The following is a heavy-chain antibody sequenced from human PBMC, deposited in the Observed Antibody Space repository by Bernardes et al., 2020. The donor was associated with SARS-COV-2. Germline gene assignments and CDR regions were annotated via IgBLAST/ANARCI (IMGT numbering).Heavy chain of an antibody. CDR2: INPSRGTT. J-gene: IGHJ4*02. Sequence: ASVKVSCTASGYTFTFYYMHWVRQAPGQGLEWMGRINPSRGTTVYAQRFQGRVTMTRDTSTSTVYMELSSLRSEDTAVYFCARGTVGAADENWGQGTPVTVSS. D-gene: IGHD1-26*01. CDR3: ARGTVGAADEN. V-gene: IGHV1-46*01. CDR1: GYTFTFYY.